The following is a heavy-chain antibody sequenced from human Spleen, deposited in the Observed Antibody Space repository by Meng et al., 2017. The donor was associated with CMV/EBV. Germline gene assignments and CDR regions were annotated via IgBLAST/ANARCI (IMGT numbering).Heavy chain of an antibody. D-gene: IGHD5-18*01. Sequence: GGSLRLSCAASGFTFSSYWMHWVRQAPGKGLVWVSRINSDGSSTSYADSVKGRFTISRDNAKNTLYLQMNSLRAEDTAVYYCARAGYSYGYYYYGMDVWGQGTTVNVSS. CDR1: GFTFSSYW. CDR3: ARAGYSYGYYYYGMDV. J-gene: IGHJ6*02. CDR2: INSDGSST. V-gene: IGHV3-74*01.